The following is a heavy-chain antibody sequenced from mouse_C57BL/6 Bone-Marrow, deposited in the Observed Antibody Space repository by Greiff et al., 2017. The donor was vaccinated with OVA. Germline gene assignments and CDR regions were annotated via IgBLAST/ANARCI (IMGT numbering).Heavy chain of an antibody. CDR3: ARLPIYYGSSYGDY. Sequence: QVQLQQPGAELVKPGASVKMSCKASGYTFTSYWITWVKQRPGQGLEWIGDIYPGSGSTNYNEKFKSKATLTVDTSSSTAYMQLSSLTSEDSAVYYCARLPIYYGSSYGDYWGQGTTLTVSS. J-gene: IGHJ2*01. V-gene: IGHV1-55*01. D-gene: IGHD1-1*01. CDR2: IYPGSGST. CDR1: GYTFTSYW.